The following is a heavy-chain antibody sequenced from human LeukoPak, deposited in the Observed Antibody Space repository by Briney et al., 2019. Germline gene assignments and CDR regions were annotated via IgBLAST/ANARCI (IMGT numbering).Heavy chain of an antibody. D-gene: IGHD1-26*01. V-gene: IGHV1-69*13. Sequence: GASVKVSCKASGGTFSSYAISWVRQAPGQGLEWMGGIIPIFGAANYAQKFQSRVTITADESTSTAYMELSSLRSEDTAVYYCARVKSSSVDAFDIWGQGTMVTVSS. CDR2: IIPIFGAA. CDR1: GGTFSSYA. J-gene: IGHJ3*02. CDR3: ARVKSSSVDAFDI.